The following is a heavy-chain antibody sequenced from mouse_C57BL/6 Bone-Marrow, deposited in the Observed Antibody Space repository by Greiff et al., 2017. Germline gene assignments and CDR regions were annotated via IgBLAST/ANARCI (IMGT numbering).Heavy chain of an antibody. CDR3: AREAITTGVDY. CDR1: GYTFTSYG. CDR2: IYPRSGNT. J-gene: IGHJ2*01. V-gene: IGHV1-81*01. D-gene: IGHD1-1*01. Sequence: QVQLQQSGAELARPGASVKLSCKASGYTFTSYGISWVKQRTGQGLEWIGEIYPRSGNTYYNEKFKGKATLTADKSSSTAYMELRSLTSEDAAVYFCAREAITTGVDYWGQGTTLTVSS.